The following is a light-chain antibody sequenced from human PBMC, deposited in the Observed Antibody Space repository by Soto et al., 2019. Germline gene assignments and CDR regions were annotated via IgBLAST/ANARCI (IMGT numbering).Light chain of an antibody. CDR1: SGSVSTTYY. J-gene: IGLJ3*02. CDR3: VLYMGRGIWV. CDR2: STD. V-gene: IGLV8-61*01. Sequence: QTVVTQEPSFSVSPGRTVTLTCGLSSGSVSTTYYPTWYQQTPGQAPRMLIYSTDTRSSGVPDRFSGSILGNKAALTITGAEADDESDYYCVLYMGRGIWVFGGGTKLTVL.